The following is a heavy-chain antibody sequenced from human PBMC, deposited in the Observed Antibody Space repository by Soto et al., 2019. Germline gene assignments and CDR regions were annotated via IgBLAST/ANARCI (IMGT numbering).Heavy chain of an antibody. CDR2: IYWDDDK. CDR3: AHSLIEYYYDSRGSNWFDP. D-gene: IGHD3-22*01. CDR1: GFSLSTSGVG. Sequence: SGATLVNPTQTLTLTCTFSGFSLSTSGVGVGWIRQPPGKALEWLALIYWDDDKRYSPSLKSRLTITKDTSKNQVVLTMTNMDPVDTATYYCAHSLIEYYYDSRGSNWFDPWGQGTLVTVSS. V-gene: IGHV2-5*02. J-gene: IGHJ5*02.